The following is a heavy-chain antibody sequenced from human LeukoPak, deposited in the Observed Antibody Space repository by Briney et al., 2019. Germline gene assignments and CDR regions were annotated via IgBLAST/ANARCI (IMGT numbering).Heavy chain of an antibody. V-gene: IGHV1-69*05. J-gene: IGHJ4*02. CDR3: AGSLITMIVVVIHY. CDR2: IIPIFGTA. CDR1: GGTFSSYA. Sequence: SVKVSCKASGGTFSSYAISWVGQAPGQGREGMGGIIPIFGTANYAQTFQGRVTITTDESTSTAYMELSSLRSEDTAVYYCAGSLITMIVVVIHYWGQGTLVTVSS. D-gene: IGHD3-22*01.